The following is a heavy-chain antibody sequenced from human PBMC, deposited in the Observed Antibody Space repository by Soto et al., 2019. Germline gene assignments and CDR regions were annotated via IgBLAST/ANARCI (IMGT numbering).Heavy chain of an antibody. CDR3: AKAIRVTVDY. CDR2: ISGSGANT. V-gene: IGHV3-23*01. D-gene: IGHD4-4*01. CDR1: GFTFSMYA. J-gene: IGHJ4*02. Sequence: EVQLLESGGGLVQPGGSLRLSCATSGFTFSMYAMSWVRQAPGKGLEWVSAISGSGANTYYADSVKGRFTISRDNSKNTLYLQMNSLRAEDTAVYYCAKAIRVTVDYWGQGTLVTVSS.